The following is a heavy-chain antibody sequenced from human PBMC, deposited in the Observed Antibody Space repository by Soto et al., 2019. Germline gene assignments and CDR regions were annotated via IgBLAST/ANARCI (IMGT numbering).Heavy chain of an antibody. J-gene: IGHJ6*03. D-gene: IGHD4-17*01. CDR2: IYYSGST. CDR1: GGSISSYY. Sequence: SETLSLTCTVSGGSISSYYWSWIRQPPGKGLEWIGYIYYSGSTNYNPSLKSRVTISVDTSKNQFSLKLSSVTAADTAVYYCARLLTPYGDYSTYYYYMDVWGKGTTVTVSS. CDR3: ARLLTPYGDYSTYYYYMDV. V-gene: IGHV4-59*08.